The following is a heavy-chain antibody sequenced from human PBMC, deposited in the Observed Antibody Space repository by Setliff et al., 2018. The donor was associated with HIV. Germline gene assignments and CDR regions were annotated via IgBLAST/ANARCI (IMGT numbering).Heavy chain of an antibody. V-gene: IGHV4-31*03. Sequence: PSETLSLTCTVSGGSINSRGDYWSWVRQHPGKGLEWIGYIYYTGSTYSNPSLQSRVRISVDTSKNQFSLRLSFVTAADTAVYFCARDSANGKTANLNYLDVWGKGTTVTVSS. CDR3: ARDSANGKTANLNYLDV. D-gene: IGHD2-8*01. CDR2: IYYTGST. CDR1: GGSINSRGDY. J-gene: IGHJ6*03.